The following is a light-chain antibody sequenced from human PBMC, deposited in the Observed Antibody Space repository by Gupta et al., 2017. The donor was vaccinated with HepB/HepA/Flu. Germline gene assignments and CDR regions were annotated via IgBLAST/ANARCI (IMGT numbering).Light chain of an antibody. J-gene: IGLJ2*01. V-gene: IGLV3-19*01. Sequence: SSELTQDPVVSVALGQTVTITXQGDSLRSYYATWYQQKPGQAPVVVVYGKNNRPSGIPDRFSGSNSGNTASLTITGAQAEDEADYYCNSRDSSGTHPVVFGGGTKLTVL. CDR2: GKN. CDR1: SLRSYY. CDR3: NSRDSSGTHPVV.